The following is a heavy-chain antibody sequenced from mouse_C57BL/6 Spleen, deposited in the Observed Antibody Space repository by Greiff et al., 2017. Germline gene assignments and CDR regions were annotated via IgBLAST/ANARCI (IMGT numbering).Heavy chain of an antibody. J-gene: IGHJ2*01. D-gene: IGHD3-2*02. CDR2: INPSTGGT. CDR3: ASRDSSGYLDY. Sequence: VQLQQSGPELVKPGASVKISCKASGYSFTGYYMNWVKQSPEKSLEWIGEINPSTGGTTYNQKFKAKATLAVDKSSSTPYMQLKSLKSDDSAVYYCASRDSSGYLDYWGQGTTLTVSS. V-gene: IGHV1-42*01. CDR1: GYSFTGYY.